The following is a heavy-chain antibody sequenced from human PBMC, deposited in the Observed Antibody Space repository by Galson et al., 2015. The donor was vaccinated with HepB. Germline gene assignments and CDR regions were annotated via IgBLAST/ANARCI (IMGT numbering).Heavy chain of an antibody. J-gene: IGHJ4*02. CDR2: IVVGSGNT. CDR1: GFTFTSSA. Sequence: SVKVSCKASGFTFTSSAMQWVRQARGQRLEWIGWIVVGSGNTNYAQKLQERVTITRDMSTSTAYMELSSLRSEDTAVYYCAAARAYYGDFDYWGQGTLVTVSS. D-gene: IGHD4-17*01. V-gene: IGHV1-58*02. CDR3: AAARAYYGDFDY.